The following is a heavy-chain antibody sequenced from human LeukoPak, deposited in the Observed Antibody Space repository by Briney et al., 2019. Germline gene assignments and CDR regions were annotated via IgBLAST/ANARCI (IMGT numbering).Heavy chain of an antibody. CDR2: IYHSGST. V-gene: IGHV4-38-2*02. CDR3: ARDIAAAGSFDY. D-gene: IGHD6-13*01. J-gene: IGHJ4*02. CDR1: GYSISSGYY. Sequence: PSETLPLTCTVSGYSISSGYYWGWIRQPPGKGLEWIGNIYHSGSTYYNPSLKSRVTISVDTSKNQFSLKLSSVTAAETAVYYCARDIAAAGSFDYWGQGTLVTVSS.